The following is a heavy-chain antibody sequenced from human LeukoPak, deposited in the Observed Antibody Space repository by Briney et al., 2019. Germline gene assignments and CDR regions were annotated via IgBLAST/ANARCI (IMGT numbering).Heavy chain of an antibody. Sequence: GGSLTLSCAASGFSLSSYGMSWDRQPPGKGLEWVSAISDDGGSIYYSDSVKGRFTISRDNSKNPLYLQMNSLRAEDTAVYYCAKWEQNASLDYWGQGTLVTVSS. CDR2: ISDDGGSI. CDR3: AKWEQNASLDY. V-gene: IGHV3-23*01. J-gene: IGHJ4*02. D-gene: IGHD1-1*01. CDR1: GFSLSSYG.